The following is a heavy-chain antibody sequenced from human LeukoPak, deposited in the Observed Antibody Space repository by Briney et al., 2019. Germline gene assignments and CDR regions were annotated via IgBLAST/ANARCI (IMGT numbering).Heavy chain of an antibody. CDR3: ARHDYYDSSGYLFDY. CDR2: IYYSGST. D-gene: IGHD3-22*01. J-gene: IGHJ4*02. V-gene: IGHV4-59*08. Sequence: PSETLSVTCTVSGGSISSYYWSWIRQPPGNGLEWIGYIYYSGSTNYNPSLKSRVTISVDTSKNQFSLKLSSVTAADTAVYYCARHDYYDSSGYLFDYWGQGTLVTVSS. CDR1: GGSISSYY.